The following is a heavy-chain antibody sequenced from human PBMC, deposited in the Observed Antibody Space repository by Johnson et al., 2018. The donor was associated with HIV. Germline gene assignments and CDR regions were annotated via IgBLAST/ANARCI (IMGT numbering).Heavy chain of an antibody. Sequence: EKLVESGGGLVKPGGSLRLSCAASGFTFSNAWMSWVRQAPGMGLEWIGHIKSKTDGGTTDNAAPVTGRFTISRADSKNTLYLQMNSLKTEDTAVYYCTTYTTMVTMYVEIKGGAFDIWGQGTMVTVSS. CDR2: IKSKTDGGTT. CDR3: TTYTTMVTMYVEIKGGAFDI. V-gene: IGHV3-15*01. CDR1: GFTFSNAW. J-gene: IGHJ3*02. D-gene: IGHD5-18*01.